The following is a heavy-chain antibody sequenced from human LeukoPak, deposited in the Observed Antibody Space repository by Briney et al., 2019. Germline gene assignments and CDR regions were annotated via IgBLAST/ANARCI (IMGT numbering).Heavy chain of an antibody. CDR1: GFTFSSYS. CDR3: AKKGPKFGGFIAYFDY. CDR2: ISSSSSYI. D-gene: IGHD3-16*02. J-gene: IGHJ4*02. Sequence: KSGGSLRLSCAASGFTFSSYSMNWVRQAPGKGLEWVSSISSSSSYIYYADSVKGRFTISRDNAKNSLYLQMNSLRAEDTALYYCAKKGPKFGGFIAYFDYWGQGTLVTVSS. V-gene: IGHV3-21*04.